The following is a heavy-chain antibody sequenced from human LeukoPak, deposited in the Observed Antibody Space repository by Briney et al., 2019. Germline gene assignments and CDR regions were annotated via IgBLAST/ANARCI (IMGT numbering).Heavy chain of an antibody. J-gene: IGHJ4*02. Sequence: GSSVKVSCKASGGTFSSYAISWVRQAPGQGLEWMGGIIPIFGTANYAQKFQGRVTITTDESTSTAYMELSSLRSEDTAVYYCARDFLATAMVEYWGQGTLVTVSS. D-gene: IGHD5-18*01. V-gene: IGHV1-69*05. CDR2: IIPIFGTA. CDR3: ARDFLATAMVEY. CDR1: GGTFSSYA.